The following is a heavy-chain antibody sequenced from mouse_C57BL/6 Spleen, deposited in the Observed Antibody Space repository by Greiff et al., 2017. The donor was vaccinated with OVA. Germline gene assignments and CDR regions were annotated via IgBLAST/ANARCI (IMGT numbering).Heavy chain of an antibody. J-gene: IGHJ2*01. CDR1: GFTFSDYY. CDR2: INYDGSST. Sequence: EVHLVESEGGLVQPGSSMKLSCTASGFTFSDYYMAWVRQVPEKGLEWVANINYDGSSTYYLDSLKSRFIISRDNAKNILYLQMSSLKSEDTATYYCARERDGGYFDYWGQGTTLTVSS. CDR3: ARERDGGYFDY. D-gene: IGHD3-3*01. V-gene: IGHV5-16*01.